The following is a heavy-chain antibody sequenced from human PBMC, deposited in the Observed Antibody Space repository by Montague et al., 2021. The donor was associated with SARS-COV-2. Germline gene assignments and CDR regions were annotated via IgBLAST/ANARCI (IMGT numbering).Heavy chain of an antibody. J-gene: IGHJ4*02. CDR2: IYWDDDK. CDR1: GFSLSTRTVG. CDR3: AHRLPAVAAFDY. V-gene: IGHV2-5*02. Sequence: PALVKPTQTLTLTCNFSGFSLSTRTVGVGWIRQPPGKSLEWLALIYWDDDKRYSPPLKSRLIITKATTKNQVVHTMTNMDPVDTATYYCAHRLPAVAAFDYWGQGTLVTVSS. D-gene: IGHD6-6*01.